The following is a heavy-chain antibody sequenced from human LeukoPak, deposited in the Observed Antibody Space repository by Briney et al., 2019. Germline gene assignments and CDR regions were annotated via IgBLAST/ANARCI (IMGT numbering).Heavy chain of an antibody. CDR3: ATDGLRYWMDRVFDY. J-gene: IGHJ4*02. Sequence: GGSLRLACAAAGFTFSSYWMHWVRQAPGKGRVWVSRINSDGSSTSYADSVKGRFTISRDNAKNTLYLQMNSLRAEDTAVYYCATDGLRYWMDRVFDYWGQGTLVTVSS. CDR1: GFTFSSYW. V-gene: IGHV3-74*01. D-gene: IGHD3-9*01. CDR2: INSDGSST.